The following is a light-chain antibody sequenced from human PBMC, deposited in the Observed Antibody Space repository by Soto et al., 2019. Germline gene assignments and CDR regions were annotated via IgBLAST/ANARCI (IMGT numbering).Light chain of an antibody. J-gene: IGKJ5*01. CDR1: QSVTSNY. CDR2: GVS. Sequence: EVVMTQSPATLSVSPGERATLSCRASQSVTSNYLAWYQQKPGQAPRLLIYGVSSRATGVPDRFSGSGSGTDFTLTISRLEPEDFAVYYCQQYGSSPTTLGQGTRLEIK. V-gene: IGKV3-20*01. CDR3: QQYGSSPTT.